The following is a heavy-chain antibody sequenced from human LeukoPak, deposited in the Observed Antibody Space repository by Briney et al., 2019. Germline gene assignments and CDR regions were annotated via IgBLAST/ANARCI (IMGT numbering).Heavy chain of an antibody. CDR2: IFNSGSP. CDR1: GASINSYY. CDR3: ARDRRDSSGWYAGFRNDY. J-gene: IGHJ4*02. V-gene: IGHV4-4*07. D-gene: IGHD6-19*01. Sequence: SETLSLTCTVSGASINSYYWSSVRQPAGKGLEWIGRIFNSGSPNYNPSLKSRVIMSVDTSKNQFSLRLSPVTAADTAVYYCARDRRDSSGWYAGFRNDYWGQGTLVTVSS.